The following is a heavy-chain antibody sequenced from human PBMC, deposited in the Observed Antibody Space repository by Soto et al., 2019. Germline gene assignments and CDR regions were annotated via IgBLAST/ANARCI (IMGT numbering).Heavy chain of an antibody. Sequence: GGSLRLSCAASGFTFSSYGMHWVRQAPGKGLEWVAVISYDGSNKYYADSVKGRFTISRDNSKNTLYLQMNSLRAEDTAVYYFAKDQAVRPDYWGQGTLVTVYS. D-gene: IGHD6-19*01. V-gene: IGHV3-30*18. CDR3: AKDQAVRPDY. CDR2: ISYDGSNK. CDR1: GFTFSSYG. J-gene: IGHJ4*02.